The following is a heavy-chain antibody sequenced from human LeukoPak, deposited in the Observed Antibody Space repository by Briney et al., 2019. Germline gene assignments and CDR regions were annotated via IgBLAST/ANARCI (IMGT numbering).Heavy chain of an antibody. J-gene: IGHJ5*02. D-gene: IGHD3-3*01. CDR2: ISAYNGDT. Sequence: ASVKVSCKASGYTFTSYGISWVRQAPGQGLEWMGWISAYNGDTNYAQKLQGRVTMTTDTSTSTAYMELRSLRSDDTAVYYCARAGETIFGAPNWFDPWGQGTLVTVSS. V-gene: IGHV1-18*01. CDR1: GYTFTSYG. CDR3: ARAGETIFGAPNWFDP.